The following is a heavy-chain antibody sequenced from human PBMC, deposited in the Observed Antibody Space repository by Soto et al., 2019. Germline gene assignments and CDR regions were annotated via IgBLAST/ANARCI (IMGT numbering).Heavy chain of an antibody. D-gene: IGHD3-22*01. CDR2: IYYSGST. Sequence: PSETLSLTCTVSGGSISSGDYYWSWIRQPPGKGLEWIGYIYYSGSTYYNPSLKSRVTISVDTSKNQFSLKLSSVTAADTAVYYCARVRYYDSSGYSYGMDVWGQGTTVTAP. CDR3: ARVRYYDSSGYSYGMDV. CDR1: GGSISSGDYY. J-gene: IGHJ6*02. V-gene: IGHV4-30-4*01.